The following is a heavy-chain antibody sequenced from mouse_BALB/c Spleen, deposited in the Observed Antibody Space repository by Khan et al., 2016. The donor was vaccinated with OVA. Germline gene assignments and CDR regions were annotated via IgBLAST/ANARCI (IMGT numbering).Heavy chain of an antibody. D-gene: IGHD2-14*01. CDR1: GYTFTSNT. Sequence: VQLQQSGAELSRPGASVKMSCKASGYTFTSNTMHWGKQRPGQGLEWLGYINPRSDYTIYSQKFKDKATLTADISSSTAYMQLSRLTSDDSAVSYSASRTPGYAMDYWGQGTSVTVSS. CDR3: ASRTPGYAMDY. V-gene: IGHV1-4*01. CDR2: INPRSDYT. J-gene: IGHJ4*01.